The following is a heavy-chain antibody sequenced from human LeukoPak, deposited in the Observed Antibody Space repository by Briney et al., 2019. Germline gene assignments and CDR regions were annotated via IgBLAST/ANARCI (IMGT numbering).Heavy chain of an antibody. Sequence: SETLSLTCAVYGGSFSGYYWSWIRQPPGKGLEWIGEINHSGSTNYNPSLKSRVTISVDTSKNQFSLKLSSVTAADTAIYYCQSRFLEWLLDYWGQGTLVTVSS. D-gene: IGHD3-3*01. CDR3: QSRFLEWLLDY. V-gene: IGHV4-34*01. CDR2: INHSGST. CDR1: GGSFSGYY. J-gene: IGHJ4*02.